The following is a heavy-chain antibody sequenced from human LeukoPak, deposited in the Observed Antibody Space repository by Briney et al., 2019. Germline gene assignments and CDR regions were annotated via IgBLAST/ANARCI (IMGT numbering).Heavy chain of an antibody. V-gene: IGHV4-59*08. CDR2: MYDSGST. J-gene: IGHJ4*02. CDR3: ARLLRLYYFDY. Sequence: SETLSLTCTVSGGSISSHYWSWIRQPPGKGLEWIGYMYDSGSTNYNPSLKSRVTISVDTSKNQFSLKLSSVTAADTAVYYCARLLRLYYFDYWGQGTLVTVSS. CDR1: GGSISSHY.